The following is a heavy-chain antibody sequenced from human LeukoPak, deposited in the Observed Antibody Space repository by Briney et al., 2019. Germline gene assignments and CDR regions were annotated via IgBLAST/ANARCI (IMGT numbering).Heavy chain of an antibody. CDR1: GGSIINSSYY. CDR2: IYYSGST. J-gene: IGHJ3*02. D-gene: IGHD3-3*01. Sequence: SETLSLTCAVSGGSIINSSYYWGWIRQPPGKGREWIGSIYYSGSTYYNPSLKSRVTISVDTFRNQFSLKLNSVTAADTAVYYCAASLYYDFWSGYYRLRAFDIWGQGTMVTVSS. V-gene: IGHV4-39*07. CDR3: AASLYYDFWSGYYRLRAFDI.